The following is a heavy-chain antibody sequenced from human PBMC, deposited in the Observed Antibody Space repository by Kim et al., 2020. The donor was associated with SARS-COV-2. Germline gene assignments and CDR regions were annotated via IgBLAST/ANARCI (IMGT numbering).Heavy chain of an antibody. D-gene: IGHD2-2*02. Sequence: GGSLRLSCGASGFTFSDYAMHWVRRAPGRGLEWVSSITNTASHMFYADSVRGRFTISRDSANSALYLQMNSLRAEDTAVYYCARQMCSSATGYMAWFDP. V-gene: IGHV3-21*01. CDR1: GFTFSDYA. CDR2: ITNTASHM. J-gene: IGHJ5*02. CDR3: ARQMCSSATGYMAWFDP.